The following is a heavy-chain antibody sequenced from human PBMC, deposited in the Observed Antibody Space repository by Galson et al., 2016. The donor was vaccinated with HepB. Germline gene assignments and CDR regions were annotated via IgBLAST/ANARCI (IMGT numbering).Heavy chain of an antibody. CDR3: ARVNHLGRGMNV. CDR2: TFYRSEWQT. CDR1: GDSVSSNVAA. V-gene: IGHV6-1*01. J-gene: IGHJ6*02. Sequence: CAISGDSVSSNVAAWNWFRQSPSGGLEWLGRTFYRSEWQTDYAMSVESRMTISPDTYKNQVSLHLRSVTPEDTAGYYCARVNHLGRGMNVWGQGTTVTVSS.